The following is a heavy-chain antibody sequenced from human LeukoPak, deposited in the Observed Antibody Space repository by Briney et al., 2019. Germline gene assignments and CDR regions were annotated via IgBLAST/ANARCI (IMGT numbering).Heavy chain of an antibody. CDR1: GGSFSGYY. D-gene: IGHD2-15*01. V-gene: IGHV4-34*01. CDR2: INHSGST. J-gene: IGHJ5*02. Sequence: SETLSLTCAVYGGSFSGYYWSWIRQPPGKGLEWIGEINHSGSTNYNPSLKSRVTMSVDTSKNQFSLKLSSVTAADTAVYYCARDYFARYCSGGSCYNWFDPWGQGTLVTVSS. CDR3: ARDYFARYCSGGSCYNWFDP.